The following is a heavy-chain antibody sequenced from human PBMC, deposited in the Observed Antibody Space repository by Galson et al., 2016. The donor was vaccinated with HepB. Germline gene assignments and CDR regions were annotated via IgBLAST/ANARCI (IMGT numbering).Heavy chain of an antibody. CDR3: AREGNCAGYKCFRFDY. Sequence: SVKVSCKVYGGTFSRYAISWLRQAPGQGLERMGGIIPFVGTPPYGQKFQGRVRIFADESTTTAYMELTGLRVDDTAVYYCAREGNCAGYKCFRFDYWGQGTLVTVSS. CDR2: IIPFVGTP. J-gene: IGHJ4*02. V-gene: IGHV1-69*13. CDR1: GGTFSRYA. D-gene: IGHD2-15*01.